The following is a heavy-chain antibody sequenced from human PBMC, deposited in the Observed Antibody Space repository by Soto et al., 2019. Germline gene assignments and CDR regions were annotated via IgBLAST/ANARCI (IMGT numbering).Heavy chain of an antibody. CDR1: GYTFSDYY. CDR2: ISPSGGNT. CDR3: TSPASNTPHWFDY. V-gene: IGHV1-46*01. J-gene: IGHJ4*02. D-gene: IGHD1-1*01. Sequence: ASVKVSCKASGYTFSDYYMHWVRQAPGQGLEWMGIISPSGGNTEFAQKFQGRITMTRDTSTNTVYMDLSSLTSEDMAIYYCTSPASNTPHWFDYWGQGTLVTVSS.